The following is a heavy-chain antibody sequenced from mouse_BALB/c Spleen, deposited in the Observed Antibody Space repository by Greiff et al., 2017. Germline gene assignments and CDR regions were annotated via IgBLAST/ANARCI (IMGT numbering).Heavy chain of an antibody. CDR3: ARGSLYRYYAMDY. CDR1: GFTFSSYA. Sequence: EVQGVESGGGLVKPGGSLKLSCAASGFTFSSYAMSWVRQTPEKRLEWVASISSGGSTYYPDSVKGRFTISRDNARNILYLQMSSLRSEDTAMYYCARGSLYRYYAMDYWGQGTSVTVSS. CDR2: ISSGGST. J-gene: IGHJ4*01. D-gene: IGHD2-14*01. V-gene: IGHV5-6-5*01.